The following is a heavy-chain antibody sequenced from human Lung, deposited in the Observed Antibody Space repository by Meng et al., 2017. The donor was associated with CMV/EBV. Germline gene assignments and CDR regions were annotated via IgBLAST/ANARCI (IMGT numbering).Heavy chain of an antibody. D-gene: IGHD3-22*01. CDR1: GFTFSSYQ. J-gene: IGHJ5*02. CDR3: AREDYDSSGYSDL. CDR2: ISGSGNTI. Sequence: GGSXRLXCAASGFTFSSYQMNWVRQAPGKGLEWVSYISGSGNTIYYADSVKGRFTISRDNAKNSLYLQMNSLRAEDTAVYHCAREDYDSSGYSDLWGQGALVTVSS. V-gene: IGHV3-48*03.